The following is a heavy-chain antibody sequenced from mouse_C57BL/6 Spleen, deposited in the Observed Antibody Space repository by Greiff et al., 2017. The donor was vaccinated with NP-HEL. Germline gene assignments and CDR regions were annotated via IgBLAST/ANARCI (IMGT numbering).Heavy chain of an antibody. CDR2: IYPRSGNT. CDR1: GYTFTSYG. V-gene: IGHV1-81*01. Sequence: QVQLKQSGAELARPGASVKLSCKASGYTFTSYGISWVKQRTGQGLEWIGEIYPRSGNTYYNEKFKGKATLTADKSSSTAYMELRSLTSEDSAVYFCARSRPTVVDWYFDVWGTGTTVTVSS. CDR3: ARSRPTVVDWYFDV. J-gene: IGHJ1*03. D-gene: IGHD1-1*01.